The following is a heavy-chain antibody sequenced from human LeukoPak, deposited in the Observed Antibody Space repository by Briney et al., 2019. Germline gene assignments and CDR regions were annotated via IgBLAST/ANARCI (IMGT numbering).Heavy chain of an antibody. J-gene: IGHJ4*02. Sequence: SETLSLTCTVSGYSISSGYYWGWIRQPPGKGLEWIGSIYYSGSTYYNPSPKSRVTISVDTSKNQLSLKLSSVTAADTAVYYCARLGYCTSTTCEWGQGTLVTVSS. CDR1: GYSISSGYY. V-gene: IGHV4-38-2*02. CDR3: ARLGYCTSTTCE. CDR2: IYYSGST. D-gene: IGHD2-2*01.